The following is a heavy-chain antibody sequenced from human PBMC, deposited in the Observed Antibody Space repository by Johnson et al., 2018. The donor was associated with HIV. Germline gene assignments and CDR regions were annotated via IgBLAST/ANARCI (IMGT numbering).Heavy chain of an antibody. CDR1: GFTFNSYA. V-gene: IGHV3-30*04. J-gene: IGHJ3*02. CDR3: ARDSALSTQWLVRSGAFDI. CDR2: ISYDGSNK. Sequence: QVQLVESGGGVVQPGRSLRLSCAASGFTFNSYAMHWVRQAPGKGLEWVAVISYDGSNKYYADSVKGRFTISRDNSKNTLYLQINSLGAEDTAVYYCARDSALSTQWLVRSGAFDIWGQGTMVTVSS. D-gene: IGHD6-19*01.